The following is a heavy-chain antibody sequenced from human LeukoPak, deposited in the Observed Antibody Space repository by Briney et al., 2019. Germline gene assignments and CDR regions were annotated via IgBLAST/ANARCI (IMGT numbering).Heavy chain of an antibody. J-gene: IGHJ5*02. V-gene: IGHV4-39*07. CDR2: IYYSGST. CDR1: GGSLSSSSYY. CDR3: AREIYCSGGRCYSVKLWFDP. Sequence: SETLSLTCTVSGGSLSSSSYYWGWIRQPPGKGLEWIGSIYYSGSTYYNPSLKSRVTISVDTSKNQFSLKLSSVTAADTAVYYCAREIYCSGGRCYSVKLWFDPWGQGTLVTVSS. D-gene: IGHD2-15*01.